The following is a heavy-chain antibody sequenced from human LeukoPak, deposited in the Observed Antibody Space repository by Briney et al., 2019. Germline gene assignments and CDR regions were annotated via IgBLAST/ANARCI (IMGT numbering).Heavy chain of an antibody. CDR3: ASGPSYSGSNEYFDS. CDR1: GYTFTSYA. Sequence: ASVRVSCKASGYTFTSYAMNWVRQAPGQGLEWMGWINTNTGNPTYAQDYTGRFVFSLDTSVSTTYLQISRLKAEDTAVYYCASGPSYSGSNEYFDSWGQGTLVTVSS. D-gene: IGHD1-26*01. V-gene: IGHV7-4-1*02. J-gene: IGHJ4*02. CDR2: INTNTGNP.